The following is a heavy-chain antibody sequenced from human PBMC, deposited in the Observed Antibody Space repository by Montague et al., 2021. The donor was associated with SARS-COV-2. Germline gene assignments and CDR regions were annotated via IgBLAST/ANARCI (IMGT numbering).Heavy chain of an antibody. CDR2: TNYRSKWTS. J-gene: IGHJ4*02. CDR3: VRDTGSAQAGFDA. D-gene: IGHD4-17*01. CDR1: GDSVCSNTAA. Sequence: CAISGDSVCSNTAAWNWIRQSPSGGLEWLGRTNYRSKWTSDYVTSVEGRISIDPDTSKNQFFLHLRSVTPEDTGVYYCVRDTGSAQAGFDAWGQGTLVTVSS. V-gene: IGHV6-1*01.